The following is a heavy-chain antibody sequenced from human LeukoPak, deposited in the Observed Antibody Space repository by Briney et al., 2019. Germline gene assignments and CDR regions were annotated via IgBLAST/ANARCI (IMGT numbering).Heavy chain of an antibody. CDR1: GFTFSSYG. Sequence: GGSLRLSCAASGFTFSSYGMHWVRQAPGKGLEWVAVIWYDGSNKYYADSVKGRFTISRDNSKNTLYLQMNSLSAEDTAVYYCARDRIAAAGNSFDYWGQGTLVTVSS. CDR2: IWYDGSNK. V-gene: IGHV3-33*01. J-gene: IGHJ4*02. CDR3: ARDRIAAAGNSFDY. D-gene: IGHD6-13*01.